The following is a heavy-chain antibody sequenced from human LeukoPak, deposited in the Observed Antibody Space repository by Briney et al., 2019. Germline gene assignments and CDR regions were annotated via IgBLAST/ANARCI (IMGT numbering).Heavy chain of an antibody. J-gene: IGHJ4*02. D-gene: IGHD5-18*01. Sequence: QPGGSLRLSRAASGFTFSSYAMSGVRQAPGKGLVWVSVISGSGGSTYYADSVKGRFTISRDNSKNTLYLQMNSLRAEDTAVYYCAKEFGYSYGPYYFDYWGQGTLVTVSS. CDR3: AKEFGYSYGPYYFDY. V-gene: IGHV3-23*01. CDR1: GFTFSSYA. CDR2: ISGSGGST.